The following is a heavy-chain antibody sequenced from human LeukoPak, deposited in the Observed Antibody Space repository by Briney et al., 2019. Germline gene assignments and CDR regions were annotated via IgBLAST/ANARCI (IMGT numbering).Heavy chain of an antibody. V-gene: IGHV4-39*01. D-gene: IGHD2-2*01. CDR2: IYYSGSS. J-gene: IGHJ4*02. CDR3: ARHGGPRSSSFRLPLDY. CDR1: GGSISSSSHY. Sequence: SETLSLTCAVSGGSISSSSHYWGWIRQAPGKRLECIGTIYYSGSSYYTPSLEGRVTISVDTSKNQFSLKLSSVTAADTTVYYCARHGGPRSSSFRLPLDYWGQGILVTVSS.